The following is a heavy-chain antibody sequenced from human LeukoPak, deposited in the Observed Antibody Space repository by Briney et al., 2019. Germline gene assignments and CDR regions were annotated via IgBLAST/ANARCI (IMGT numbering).Heavy chain of an antibody. CDR3: ARASPVYDFDY. Sequence: SETLSLTCTVSGGSISNYYWSWIRQPAGKGLEWIGRIYTTGSTNYNPSLKSRVTMSVDTSTNQFSLKLSSVTAADTAVYYCARASPVYDFDYWGQGTLVTVSS. J-gene: IGHJ4*02. D-gene: IGHD5/OR15-5a*01. CDR1: GGSISNYY. V-gene: IGHV4-4*07. CDR2: IYTTGST.